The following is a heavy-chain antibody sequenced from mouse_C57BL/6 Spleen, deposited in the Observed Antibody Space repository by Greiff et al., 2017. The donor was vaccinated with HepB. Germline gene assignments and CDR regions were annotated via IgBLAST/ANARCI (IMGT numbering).Heavy chain of an antibody. J-gene: IGHJ4*01. D-gene: IGHD1-1*01. Sequence: QVQLKQPGAELVKPGSSVKMSCKASGYTFTSYWITWVKQRPGQGLEWIGDIYPGSGSTNYNEKFKSKATLTVDTSSSTAYMQLSSLTSEDSAVYYCARGNYYGSSPHYYAMDYWGQGTSVTVSS. CDR3: ARGNYYGSSPHYYAMDY. CDR2: IYPGSGST. V-gene: IGHV1-55*01. CDR1: GYTFTSYW.